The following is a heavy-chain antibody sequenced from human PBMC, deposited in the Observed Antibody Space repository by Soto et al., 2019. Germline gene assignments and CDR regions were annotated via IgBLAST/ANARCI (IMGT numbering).Heavy chain of an antibody. J-gene: IGHJ4*02. CDR3: AKEFRSGSTYFDY. D-gene: IGHD2-21*01. V-gene: IGHV3-30*18. Sequence: GGSLRLSCAASGFSFSSYGMHWVRQAPGKGLEWVALISYDGSIKHNADSVKGRFTVSRDNSKNTLYLQMSSLKPEDTAVYYCAKEFRSGSTYFDYWGQGALVTVSS. CDR2: ISYDGSIK. CDR1: GFSFSSYG.